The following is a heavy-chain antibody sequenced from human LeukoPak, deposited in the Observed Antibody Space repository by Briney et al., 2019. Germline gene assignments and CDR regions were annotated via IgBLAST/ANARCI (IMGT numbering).Heavy chain of an antibody. V-gene: IGHV4-34*01. D-gene: IGHD4-17*01. J-gene: IGHJ4*02. CDR1: GGSLSGYY. CDR3: ARGTGATVTTFDY. CDR2: INHSGST. Sequence: SETLSLTCAVYGGSLSGYYWSWIRQPPGKGLEWIGEINHSGSTSYNPSLESRVTISIDTSKNQFSLKLSSVTAADTAVYYCARGTGATVTTFDYWGQGTLVTVSS.